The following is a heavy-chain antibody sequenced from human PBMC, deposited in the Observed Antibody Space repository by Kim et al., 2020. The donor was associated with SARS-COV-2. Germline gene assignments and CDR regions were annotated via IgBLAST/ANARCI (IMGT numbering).Heavy chain of an antibody. CDR3: ARAGRTFFGVVGAFDI. Sequence: PSLTSRVTVSVDTSKNQFSLKRSSVTAADTAVYYCARAGRTFFGVVGAFDIWGQGTMVTVSS. D-gene: IGHD3-3*01. J-gene: IGHJ3*02. V-gene: IGHV4-31*02.